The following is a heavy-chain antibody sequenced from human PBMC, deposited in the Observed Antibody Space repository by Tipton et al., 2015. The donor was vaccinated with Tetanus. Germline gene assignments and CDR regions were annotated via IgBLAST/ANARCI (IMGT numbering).Heavy chain of an antibody. D-gene: IGHD2-2*01. J-gene: IGHJ6*02. CDR1: GGSISSSSYY. V-gene: IGHV4-39*07. CDR2: IYYSGST. CDR3: AGSLGYCSSTSCYHYYYYGMDV. Sequence: TLSLTCTVSGGSISSSSYYWGWIRQPPGKGLEWIGSIYYSGSTYYNPSLKSRVTISVDTSKNQFSLKLSSVTAADTAVYYCAGSLGYCSSTSCYHYYYYGMDVWGQGTTVTVSS.